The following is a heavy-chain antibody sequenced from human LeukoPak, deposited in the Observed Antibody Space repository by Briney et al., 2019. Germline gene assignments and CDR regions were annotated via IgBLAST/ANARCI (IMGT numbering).Heavy chain of an antibody. CDR1: GFSVSNHY. CDR3: ARHFYDNTFDI. V-gene: IGHV3-53*01. J-gene: IGHJ3*02. D-gene: IGHD3-22*01. Sequence: GGSLRLSCAASGFSVSNHYISWVRQAPARGLEWVSVLFTGDSAYYTDSVKGRFTISRDNSKNTLYLQMNSLRAEDTAVYYCARHFYDNTFDIWGQGTMVTVSS. CDR2: LFTGDSA.